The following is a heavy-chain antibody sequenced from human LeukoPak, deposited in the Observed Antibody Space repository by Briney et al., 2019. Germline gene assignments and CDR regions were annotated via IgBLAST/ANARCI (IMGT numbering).Heavy chain of an antibody. CDR3: ARVLGYCSSTSCYPLGY. V-gene: IGHV3-74*01. CDR1: GFTFSSYW. D-gene: IGHD2-2*01. J-gene: IGHJ4*02. CDR2: INSDGSST. Sequence: GGSLRLSCAASGFTFSSYWMHWVRQAPGKGLVWVSRINSDGSSTSYADSVKGRFTISRDNAKNTLYLQMNSLRAEDTAVYYCARVLGYCSSTSCYPLGYWGQGALVTVSS.